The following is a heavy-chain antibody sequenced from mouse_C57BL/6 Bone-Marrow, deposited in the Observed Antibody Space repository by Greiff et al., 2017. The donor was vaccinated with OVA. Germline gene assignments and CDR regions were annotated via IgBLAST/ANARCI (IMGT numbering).Heavy chain of an antibody. V-gene: IGHV1-81*01. D-gene: IGHD2-3*01. CDR3: ARDRIYDGYSAWFAY. CDR2: IYPRSGNT. CDR1: GYTFTSYG. Sequence: QVQLQQSGAELARPGASVKLSCKASGYTFTSYGISWVKQRPGQGLEWIGEIYPRSGNTYYNEKFKGKATLTADKSSSTAYMELRSLTSEDSAVYFCARDRIYDGYSAWFAYWGQGTLVTVSA. J-gene: IGHJ3*01.